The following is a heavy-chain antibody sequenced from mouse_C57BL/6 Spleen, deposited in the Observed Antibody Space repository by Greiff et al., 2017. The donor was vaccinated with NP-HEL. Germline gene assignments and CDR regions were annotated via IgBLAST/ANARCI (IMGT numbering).Heavy chain of an antibody. Sequence: EVQLQQSGAELVKPGASVKLSCTASGFNIKDYYMHWVKQRTEQGLEWIGRIDPEDGETEYAPKFQGKATITADTSSNTAYLQLSSLTSEDTAVYYCARDGSRNFDYWGQGTTLTVSS. J-gene: IGHJ2*01. CDR3: ARDGSRNFDY. V-gene: IGHV14-2*01. CDR1: GFNIKDYY. CDR2: IDPEDGET. D-gene: IGHD1-1*01.